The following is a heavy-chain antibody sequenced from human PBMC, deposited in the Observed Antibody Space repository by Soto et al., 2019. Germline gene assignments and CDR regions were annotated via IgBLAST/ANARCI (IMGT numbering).Heavy chain of an antibody. V-gene: IGHV4-59*08. CDR2: IYYSGST. CDR1: GGSISSYY. J-gene: IGHJ6*03. CDR3: ARHRTQYSGYDFGPPIYYYYMDV. D-gene: IGHD5-12*01. Sequence: SETLSLTCTVSGGSISSYYWSWIRQPPGKGLEWIGYIYYSGSTNYNPSLKSRVAISVDTSKNQFSLKLSSVTAADTAVYYCARHRTQYSGYDFGPPIYYYYMDVWGKGTTVTVSS.